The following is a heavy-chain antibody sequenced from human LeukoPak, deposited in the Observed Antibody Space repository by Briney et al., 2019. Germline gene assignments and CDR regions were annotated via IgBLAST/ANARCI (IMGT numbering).Heavy chain of an antibody. CDR2: IIPIFGTA. Sequence: SVTVSCTASGGTFSSYAISWVRQAPGQGLEWMGGIIPIFGTANYAQKFQGRVTITADESTSTAYMELSSLRSEDTAVYYCARDQRPYYYDSSKVIDYWGQGALVTVSS. CDR3: ARDQRPYYYDSSKVIDY. V-gene: IGHV1-69*13. J-gene: IGHJ4*02. CDR1: GGTFSSYA. D-gene: IGHD3-22*01.